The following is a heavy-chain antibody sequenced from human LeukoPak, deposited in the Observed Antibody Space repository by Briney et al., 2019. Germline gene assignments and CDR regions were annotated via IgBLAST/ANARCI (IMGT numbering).Heavy chain of an antibody. CDR1: GFTFSDYI. CDR3: SRDGGEGGNSAFDI. D-gene: IGHD3-16*01. Sequence: GGSLRLSCAASGFTFSDYILDWVRQAPGKGLEWVGRIRRGANSYTTEYAASVKGRFNISRDDSKNSLYLHTNSLKTEDTAVYHCSRDGGEGGNSAFDIWGQGTKVTVSS. V-gene: IGHV3-72*01. J-gene: IGHJ3*02. CDR2: IRRGANSYTT.